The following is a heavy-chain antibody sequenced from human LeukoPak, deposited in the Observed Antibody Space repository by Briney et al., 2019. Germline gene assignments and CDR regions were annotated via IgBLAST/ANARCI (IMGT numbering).Heavy chain of an antibody. D-gene: IGHD3-22*01. CDR2: ISAYNGNT. V-gene: IGHV1-18*01. CDR3: ARDFGPTEDYDHSFDY. CDR1: GYTFTSYG. J-gene: IGHJ4*02. Sequence: ASVKVSCKASGYTFTSYGISWVRQAPGQGLEWMGWISAYNGNTNYAQKLQGRVTMTTDTSTSTAYMELRSLRSDDTAVYYCARDFGPTEDYDHSFDYWGQGTLVTVSS.